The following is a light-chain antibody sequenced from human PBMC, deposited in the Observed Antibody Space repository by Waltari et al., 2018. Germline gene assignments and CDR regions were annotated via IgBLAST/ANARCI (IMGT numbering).Light chain of an antibody. Sequence: QSALTQPPSASGSPGPSVTISCTGTSSDVGGYNYVSWYQQRPGKAPKLMIYEVSQRPSGVPDRFSASKSGNTASLTVSGLQAEDEADYYCSSYAGSNNLVFGGGTKLTVL. CDR3: SSYAGSNNLV. J-gene: IGLJ2*01. CDR1: SSDVGGYNY. CDR2: EVS. V-gene: IGLV2-8*01.